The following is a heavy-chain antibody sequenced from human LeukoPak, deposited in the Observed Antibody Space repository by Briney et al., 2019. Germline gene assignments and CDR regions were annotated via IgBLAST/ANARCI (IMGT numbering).Heavy chain of an antibody. CDR3: AREKYDSSGYYYGLDY. CDR1: GYTFTSYY. Sequence: ASVKVSCKASGYTFTSYYMHWVRQAPGQGLEWMGIINPSGGSTSYAQKFQGRVTMTRDTSTSTVYMELSSLRSEDTAVYYCAREKYDSSGYYYGLDYWGQGTLVTVSS. CDR2: INPSGGST. D-gene: IGHD3-22*01. V-gene: IGHV1-46*01. J-gene: IGHJ4*02.